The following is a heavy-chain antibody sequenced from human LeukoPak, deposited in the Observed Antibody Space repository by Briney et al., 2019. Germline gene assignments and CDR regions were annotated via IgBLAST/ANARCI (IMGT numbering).Heavy chain of an antibody. CDR2: IRYDGSNK. D-gene: IGHD1-26*01. J-gene: IGHJ1*01. CDR1: GFTFSSYG. CDR3: AKGVGARMGGYFQH. V-gene: IGHV3-30*02. Sequence: GGSLRLSCAASGFTFSSYGMHWVRQAPGKGLEWVAFIRYDGSNKYYADSVKGRFTISRDNSKNTLYLQMNSLRAEDTAVYYCAKGVGARMGGYFQHWGQGTLVTVPS.